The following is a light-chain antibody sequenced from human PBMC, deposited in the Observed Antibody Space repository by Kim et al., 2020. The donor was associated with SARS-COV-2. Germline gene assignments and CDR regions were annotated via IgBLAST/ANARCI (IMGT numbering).Light chain of an antibody. CDR3: QVWDSSSDHYV. Sequence: SYELTQPPSVSVAPGKTASIPCEGNNIGSRNVNWYQQKPGQAPVVVLYDDVDRPSGIPERFSGSNSGNTATLSINRVEAGDEADYYCQVWDSSSDHYVFG. CDR2: DDV. J-gene: IGLJ1*01. CDR1: NIGSRN. V-gene: IGLV3-21*03.